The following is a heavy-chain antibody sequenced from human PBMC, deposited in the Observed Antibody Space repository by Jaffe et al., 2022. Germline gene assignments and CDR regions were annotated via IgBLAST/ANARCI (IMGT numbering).Heavy chain of an antibody. CDR3: ARDQYCSGNSCSFDAFDI. J-gene: IGHJ3*02. D-gene: IGHD2-15*01. CDR2: ISSSSSTI. V-gene: IGHV3-48*01. Sequence: EVQLVESGGGLVQPGGSLRLSCAASGFIFSSYSMNWVRQAPGKGLEWVSYISSSSSTIYYTDSVKGRFTISRDNAKNSLYLQMNSLRAEDTAVYFCARDQYCSGNSCSFDAFDIWGQGTMVTVSS. CDR1: GFIFSSYS.